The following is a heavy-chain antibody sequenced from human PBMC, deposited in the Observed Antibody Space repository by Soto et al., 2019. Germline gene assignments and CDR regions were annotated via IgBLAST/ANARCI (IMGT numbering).Heavy chain of an antibody. V-gene: IGHV4-30-2*01. J-gene: IGHJ4*02. Sequence: QLQLQESGSRLVKSSQTLSLTCTVSGDSMTSGDYSWSWIRQPPGKGLEWLGYIYRTGNTHYSPSLNSRVSISQDRSKNQFSLELTSVTAADTAVYYCSRGDYQYSIDYWGQGTRVTVSS. CDR2: IYRTGNT. CDR3: SRGDYQYSIDY. D-gene: IGHD2-2*01. CDR1: GDSMTSGDYS.